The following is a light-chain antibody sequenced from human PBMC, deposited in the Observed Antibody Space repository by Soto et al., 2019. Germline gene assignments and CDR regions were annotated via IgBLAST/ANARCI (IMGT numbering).Light chain of an antibody. J-gene: IGLJ1*01. Sequence: QSALTQPASVSGSPGQSSTISCTGTSSDVGGYNYVAWYQQHPGKAPKLIIYDVTNRPPGVSNRFSGSKSGNTASLTISGLQADDEADYHCSSYTSSSTPYVFGTGTKLTVL. V-gene: IGLV2-14*01. CDR3: SSYTSSSTPYV. CDR2: DVT. CDR1: SSDVGGYNY.